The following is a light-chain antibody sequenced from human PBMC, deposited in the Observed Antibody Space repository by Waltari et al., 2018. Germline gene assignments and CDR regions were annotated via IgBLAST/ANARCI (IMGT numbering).Light chain of an antibody. V-gene: IGLV2-14*03. CDR2: DVS. Sequence: QSALTQPASVSGSPGQSITIPCTGTSSDVGDYDYVSWYQQHPGKAPKFMIYDVSNRPSGVSNRFSGSKSGNTASLTISGLQAEDEADYYCTSYTTSRIPVFGGGTKLTVL. CDR3: TSYTTSRIPV. CDR1: SSDVGDYDY. J-gene: IGLJ2*01.